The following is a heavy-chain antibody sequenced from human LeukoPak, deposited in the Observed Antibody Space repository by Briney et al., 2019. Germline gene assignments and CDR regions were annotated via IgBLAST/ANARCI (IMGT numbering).Heavy chain of an antibody. CDR1: GGSISSGDYY. D-gene: IGHD2-8*01. Sequence: SETLSLTCTVSGGSISSGDYYWSWIRQPPGKGLEWIGYIYYSGSTYYNPSLKSRVTISVDTSKNQFSLKLSSVTAADTAVYYCARVMDGGIFDYWGQGTLVTVSS. CDR3: ARVMDGGIFDY. V-gene: IGHV4-30-4*08. CDR2: IYYSGST. J-gene: IGHJ4*02.